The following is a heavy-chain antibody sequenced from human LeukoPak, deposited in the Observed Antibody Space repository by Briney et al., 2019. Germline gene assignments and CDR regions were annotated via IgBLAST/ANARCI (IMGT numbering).Heavy chain of an antibody. CDR2: ISSSSSYI. V-gene: IGHV3-21*01. CDR3: ARDRRGNSYGSHIFDY. J-gene: IGHJ4*02. Sequence: PGGSLRLSCAASGFTFSSYSMNWVRQAPGKGLEWVSSISSSSSYIYYADSVKGRFSISRDNAKNSLYLQMNSLRAEDTAVYYCARDRRGNSYGSHIFDYWGQGTLVTVSS. D-gene: IGHD5-18*01. CDR1: GFTFSSYS.